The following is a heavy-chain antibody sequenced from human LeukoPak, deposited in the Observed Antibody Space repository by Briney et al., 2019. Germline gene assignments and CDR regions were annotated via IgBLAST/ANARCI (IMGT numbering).Heavy chain of an antibody. D-gene: IGHD6-19*01. CDR2: IYYSGST. V-gene: IGHV4-59*08. CDR1: GGSISPYY. Sequence: SSETLSLTCTVSGGSISPYYWSWIRQPPGKGLEWMGYIYYSGSTNYNPSLKSRVTISVDTSKNQFSLKLSSVTAADTAVYYCARHPSAVAGKTFDCWGPGTLVTVSS. J-gene: IGHJ4*02. CDR3: ARHPSAVAGKTFDC.